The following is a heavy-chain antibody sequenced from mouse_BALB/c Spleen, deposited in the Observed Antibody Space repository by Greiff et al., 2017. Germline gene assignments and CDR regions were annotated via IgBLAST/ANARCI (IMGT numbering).Heavy chain of an antibody. Sequence: VQLQQSGPSLVKPSQTLSLTCSVTGDSITSGYWNWIRKFPGNKLEYMGYISYSGSTYYNPSLKSRISITRDTSKNQYYLQLNSVTTEDTATYYCARRSTMTLYAMDYWGQGTSVTVSS. CDR1: GDSITSGY. V-gene: IGHV3-8*02. D-gene: IGHD2-4*01. CDR2: ISYSGST. J-gene: IGHJ4*01. CDR3: ARRSTMTLYAMDY.